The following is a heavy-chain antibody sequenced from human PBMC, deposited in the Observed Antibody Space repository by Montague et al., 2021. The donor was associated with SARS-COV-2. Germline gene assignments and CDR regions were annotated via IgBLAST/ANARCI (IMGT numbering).Heavy chain of an antibody. J-gene: IGHJ4*02. CDR1: GDSVSSNGVT. V-gene: IGHV6-1*01. CDR2: TYYRSKWYS. D-gene: IGHD6-19*01. CDR3: VRYSGWFYFDF. Sequence: CAISGDSVSSNGVTWSWHRHSPPRAIEWLGRTYYRSKWYSDYAPSVRGRLTVNPDASKNEFSLELNYVTPEDTAVYYCVRYSGWFYFDFWGQGTLVTVSS.